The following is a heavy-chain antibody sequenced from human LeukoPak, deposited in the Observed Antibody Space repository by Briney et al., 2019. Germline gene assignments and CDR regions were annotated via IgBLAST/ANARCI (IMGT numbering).Heavy chain of an antibody. J-gene: IGHJ6*03. CDR3: ARSKYYYYMDV. V-gene: IGHV3-20*04. CDR2: LNWDGSST. CDR1: GFTFDDDA. Sequence: PGGSLRLSCVASGFTFDDDAMSWVRQVPGKGLEWVSALNWDGSSTGYADSVKGRFTISRDNTKNSLYLQMNSLRAEDTALYYCARSKYYYYMDVWGKGTTVTVSS.